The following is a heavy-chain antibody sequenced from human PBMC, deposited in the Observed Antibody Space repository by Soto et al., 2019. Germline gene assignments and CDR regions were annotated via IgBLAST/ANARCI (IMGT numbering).Heavy chain of an antibody. Sequence: GGSLRLSCAASGFTFSSYDMHWVRQATGKGLEWVSAIGTAGDTYYPGSVKGRFTISRENAKNSLYLQMNSLRAGDTAVYYCARGGDSNSPDYYYYYMDVWGKGTTVTVSS. CDR3: ARGGDSNSPDYYYYYMDV. J-gene: IGHJ6*03. D-gene: IGHD4-4*01. V-gene: IGHV3-13*01. CDR2: IGTAGDT. CDR1: GFTFSSYD.